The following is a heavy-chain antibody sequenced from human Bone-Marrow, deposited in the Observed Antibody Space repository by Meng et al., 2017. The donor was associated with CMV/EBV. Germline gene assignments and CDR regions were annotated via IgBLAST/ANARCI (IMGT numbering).Heavy chain of an antibody. V-gene: IGHV4-39*01. CDR1: GGSISSSDHY. D-gene: IGHD5-18*01. CDR3: ARQGARTIQTTLVSYLVPYGEFDY. Sequence: SETLSLTCTVSGGSISSSDHYWGWIRQSPGKGLEWIGSIFYSGRTDYTPSLKGRVTISVDTSRNYFSLKLSSVTAADTAVYYCARQGARTIQTTLVSYLVPYGEFDYWGRGTLVTVSS. J-gene: IGHJ4*02. CDR2: IFYSGRT.